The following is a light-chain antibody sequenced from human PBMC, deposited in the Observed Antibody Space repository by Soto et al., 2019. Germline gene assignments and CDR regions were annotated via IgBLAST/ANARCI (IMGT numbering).Light chain of an antibody. J-gene: IGKJ3*01. CDR2: AAS. CDR1: LDISYL. Sequence: DIQMTQSPSSVSASVGDRVTITCRASLDISYLLAWYQQKAGRAPKLLIYAASTLEGGVPSRFSGSGSGPNFTPPSTALNPEDFAPYYCQQANSFPSPSGPGTKVD. CDR3: QQANSFPSP. V-gene: IGKV1-12*02.